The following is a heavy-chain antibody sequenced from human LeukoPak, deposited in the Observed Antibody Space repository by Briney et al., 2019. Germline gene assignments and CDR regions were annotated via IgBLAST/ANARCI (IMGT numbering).Heavy chain of an antibody. CDR1: GFTFSSYA. Sequence: GGSLRLSCAASGFTFSSYAMIWVRQAPGKGLEWVSSISSSSSYIYYADSVKGRFTISRDNAKNSLYLQMNSLRAEDTAVYYCARGLGSLSLNFDYWGQGTLVTVSS. CDR2: ISSSSSYI. V-gene: IGHV3-21*01. J-gene: IGHJ4*02. D-gene: IGHD3-16*02. CDR3: ARGLGSLSLNFDY.